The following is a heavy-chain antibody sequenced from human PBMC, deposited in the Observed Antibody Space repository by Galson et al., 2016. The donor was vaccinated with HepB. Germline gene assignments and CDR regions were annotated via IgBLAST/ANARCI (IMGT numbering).Heavy chain of an antibody. V-gene: IGHV1-8*01. CDR2: MDPNSGNT. J-gene: IGHJ6*02. Sequence: SVKVSCKASGYTFTSYDIIWVRQAPGQGLEWMGWMDPNSGNTDYAQKFQGRVTMTRNSSISTAYMELSSLRSEETAVFYCARGQGGTSSSRAMSRFVYYHYYRLYVWGQGTTVTVSS. D-gene: IGHD2-2*01. CDR3: ARGQGGTSSSRAMSRFVYYHYYRLYV. CDR1: GYTFTSYD.